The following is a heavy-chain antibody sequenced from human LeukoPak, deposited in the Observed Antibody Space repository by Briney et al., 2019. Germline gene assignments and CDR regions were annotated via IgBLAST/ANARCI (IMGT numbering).Heavy chain of an antibody. J-gene: IGHJ4*02. CDR1: GFTVSSNY. CDR3: AKLGNQWELRLDY. Sequence: GGSLRLSCAASGFTVSSNYMSWVRQAPGKGLEWVSVIYSGGSTYYADSVKGRFTISRDNSKSMLYLQLNSLRAEDTAVYYCAKLGNQWELRLDYWGQGTLVTVSS. CDR2: IYSGGST. V-gene: IGHV3-53*01. D-gene: IGHD3-10*01.